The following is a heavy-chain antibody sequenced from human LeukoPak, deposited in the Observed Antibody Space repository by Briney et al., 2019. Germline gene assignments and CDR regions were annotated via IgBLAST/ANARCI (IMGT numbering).Heavy chain of an antibody. CDR2: IYHSWST. J-gene: IGHJ4*02. CDR1: GGSISSGGYS. V-gene: IGHV4-30-2*01. D-gene: IGHD3-22*01. CDR3: GREVGSSGYYDY. Sequence: PSQTLSLTCAVSGGSISSGGYSWRWLRQPPGKGLEWLGYIYHSWSTYYNPSLKSRVTISVDRSKNQFSLKLSSVTAADTAVYYCGREVGSSGYYDYWGQGTLVTVSS.